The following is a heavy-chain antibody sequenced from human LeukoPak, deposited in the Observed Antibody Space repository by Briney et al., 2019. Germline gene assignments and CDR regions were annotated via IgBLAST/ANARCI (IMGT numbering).Heavy chain of an antibody. CDR3: ARDQSLGSYPDY. CDR2: INAGSGDT. V-gene: IGHV1-3*01. Sequence: GASVKVSCKASGYTFTTSAMHWVRQAPGQRLEWMGWINAGSGDTKYSQKFQGRVTFIRDTSASTAYMALSSLRFEDTAVYFCARDQSLGSYPDYWGQGTLVTVSS. D-gene: IGHD3-10*01. CDR1: GYTFTTSA. J-gene: IGHJ4*02.